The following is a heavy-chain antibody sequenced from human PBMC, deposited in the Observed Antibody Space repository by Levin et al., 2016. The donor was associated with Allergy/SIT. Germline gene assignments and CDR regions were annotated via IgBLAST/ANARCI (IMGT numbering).Heavy chain of an antibody. Sequence: GGSLRLSCAASGLTVNTNYMSWVRQAPGKGLEWVSVIYTGGSTYYADSVKGRFTISRDNAKNSLYLQMNSLRAEDTAVYYCARDFQVDTAMVKGRTYYYYGMDVWGQGTTVTVSS. V-gene: IGHV3-66*01. CDR2: IYTGGST. J-gene: IGHJ6*02. CDR1: GLTVNTNY. D-gene: IGHD5-18*01. CDR3: ARDFQVDTAMVKGRTYYYYGMDV.